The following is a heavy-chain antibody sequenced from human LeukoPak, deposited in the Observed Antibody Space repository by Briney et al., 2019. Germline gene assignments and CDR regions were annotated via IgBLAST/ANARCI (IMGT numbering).Heavy chain of an antibody. CDR1: GFTFSSYA. CDR2: INAASDAT. V-gene: IGHV3-48*01. CDR3: ARDLSDNYTIDY. D-gene: IGHD4-11*01. J-gene: IGHJ4*02. Sequence: GGSLRLSCAASGFTFSSYAMSWVRQAPGEGLEWLSYINAASDATFYADSVKGRFTISRDNAKNSLYLQMNSLRAEDTALYYCARDLSDNYTIDYWGQGTLVTVSS.